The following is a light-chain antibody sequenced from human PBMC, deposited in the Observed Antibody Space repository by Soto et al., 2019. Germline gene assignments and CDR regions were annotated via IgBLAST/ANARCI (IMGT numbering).Light chain of an antibody. Sequence: DIQMTQSPSTLSASVGDRVTITCRASQSVSSWLAWYQQKPGKAPKLLIYDASSLESGVPSRFSGSGSGTEFPLTISSLQPDDFESYYCHKNKTYFVTFGQGTKLEIK. CDR1: QSVSSW. J-gene: IGKJ2*01. CDR3: HKNKTYFVT. CDR2: DAS. V-gene: IGKV1-5*01.